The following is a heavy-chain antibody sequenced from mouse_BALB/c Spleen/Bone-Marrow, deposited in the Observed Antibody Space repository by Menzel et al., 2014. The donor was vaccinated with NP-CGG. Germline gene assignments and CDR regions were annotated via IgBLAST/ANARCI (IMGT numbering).Heavy chain of an antibody. CDR3: TSSVTSLFAS. J-gene: IGHJ3*01. V-gene: IGHV1S81*02. CDR2: INPSNGGT. Sequence: VQLQQSGAELVKPGASVRLSCKASGYTFTNYYMYWVKQRPGQGLEWIGEINPSNGGTNFNEKFKSKATLTVDKSSNTTSRHPSSLTSENSAVYSCTSSVTSLFASGGQGPLFPVS. D-gene: IGHD2-12*01. CDR1: GYTFTNYY.